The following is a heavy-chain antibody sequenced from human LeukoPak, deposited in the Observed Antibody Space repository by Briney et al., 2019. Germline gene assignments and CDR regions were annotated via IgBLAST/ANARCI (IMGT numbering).Heavy chain of an antibody. V-gene: IGHV3-30-3*01. J-gene: IGHJ4*02. Sequence: GGSLRLSCAASGFTFSTNAMSWVRQAPGKGLEWVAVISYDGSNKYYADSVKGRFTISRDNSKNTLYLQMNSLRAEDTAVYYCARAPPMYYYDSSGYSSGIDYWGQGTLVTVSS. D-gene: IGHD3-22*01. CDR2: ISYDGSNK. CDR1: GFTFSTNA. CDR3: ARAPPMYYYDSSGYSSGIDY.